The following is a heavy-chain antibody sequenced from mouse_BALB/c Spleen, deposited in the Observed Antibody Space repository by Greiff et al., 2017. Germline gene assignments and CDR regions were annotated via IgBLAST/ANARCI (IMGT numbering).Heavy chain of an antibody. Sequence: EVQLVESGGGLVQPGGSLKLSCAASGFTFSSYGMSWVRQTPDKRLELVATINSNGGSTYYPDSVKGRFTISRDNAKNTLYLQMSSLKSEDTAMYYCARDRGYYLYAMDYWGQGTSVTVSS. V-gene: IGHV5-6-3*01. D-gene: IGHD2-3*01. CDR3: ARDRGYYLYAMDY. J-gene: IGHJ4*01. CDR2: INSNGGST. CDR1: GFTFSSYG.